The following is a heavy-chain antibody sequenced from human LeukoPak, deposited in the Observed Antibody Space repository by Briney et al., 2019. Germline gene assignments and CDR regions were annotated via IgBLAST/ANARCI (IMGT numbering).Heavy chain of an antibody. CDR2: ISGSGGST. D-gene: IGHD4-17*01. CDR3: AKRSTVTLFQFITQSETFDY. J-gene: IGHJ4*02. V-gene: IGHV3-23*01. Sequence: PGGSLRLSCAASGFTFSSYAMSWVRQAPGKGLEWVSAISGSGGSTYYADSVKGRFTISRDNSKNTLYLQMNSLRAEDTAVYYCAKRSTVTLFQFITQSETFDYWGQGTLVTVSS. CDR1: GFTFSSYA.